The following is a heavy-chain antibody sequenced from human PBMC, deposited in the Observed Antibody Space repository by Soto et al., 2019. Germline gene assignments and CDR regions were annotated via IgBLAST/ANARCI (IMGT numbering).Heavy chain of an antibody. CDR3: ARGPHYDYVHRAGYYYGMDV. D-gene: IGHD3-16*01. V-gene: IGHV1-69*06. CDR1: GGTFSSNA. CDR2: IIPMFGTP. Sequence: QVQLAQSGAEVKKPGSSVKVSCKASGGTFSSNAIGWVRQAPGQGLEWMGGIIPMFGTPNYAQKFQGRVTITADKSTSTAYMELSSLSSEDTAVYYCARGPHYDYVHRAGYYYGMDVWGQGTTVTVSS. J-gene: IGHJ6*02.